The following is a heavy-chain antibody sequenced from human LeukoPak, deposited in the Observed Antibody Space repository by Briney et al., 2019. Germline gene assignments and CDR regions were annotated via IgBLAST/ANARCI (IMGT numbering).Heavy chain of an antibody. CDR3: ARDGVLGIVVVPAAI. CDR2: MNPNSGNT. CDR1: GYTFTSYD. J-gene: IGHJ4*02. D-gene: IGHD2-2*03. Sequence: ASVKVSCKASGYTFTSYDINWVRQATGQGLEWLGWMNPNSGNTGYAQKFQGRVTITRNTSISTAYMELSSLRSEDTAVYYCARDGVLGIVVVPAAIWGQGTLVTVSS. V-gene: IGHV1-8*01.